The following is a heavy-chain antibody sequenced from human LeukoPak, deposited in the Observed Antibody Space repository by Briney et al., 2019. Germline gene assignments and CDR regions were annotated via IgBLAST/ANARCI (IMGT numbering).Heavy chain of an antibody. CDR2: IRYDGTNK. D-gene: IGHD4-17*01. Sequence: GGSLSLSRAPSGFTFSSHGMHWVRQAPGKGLEWVAFIRYDGTNKYYADSMKGRFNISRGNFKNTLYLQMNSLRAEDTAVYYCAKDNYYGDYEVTSIFGVDWGQGTLVTVSS. J-gene: IGHJ4*02. CDR1: GFTFSSHG. V-gene: IGHV3-30*02. CDR3: AKDNYYGDYEVTSIFGVD.